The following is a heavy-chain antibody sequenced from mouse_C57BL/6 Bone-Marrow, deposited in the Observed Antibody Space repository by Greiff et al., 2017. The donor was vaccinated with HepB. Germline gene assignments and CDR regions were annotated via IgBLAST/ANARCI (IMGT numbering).Heavy chain of an antibody. J-gene: IGHJ2*01. CDR2: SRNKANDYTT. Sequence: EVKVVESGGGLVQSGRSLRLSCATSGFTFSDFYMEWVRQAPGQGLEWIAASRNKANDYTTEYSASVKGRFIVSRDTSQSILYLQMNALRAEDTAIYYCARDADYYGSFDYWGQGTTLTVSS. D-gene: IGHD1-1*01. V-gene: IGHV7-1*01. CDR1: GFTFSDFY. CDR3: ARDADYYGSFDY.